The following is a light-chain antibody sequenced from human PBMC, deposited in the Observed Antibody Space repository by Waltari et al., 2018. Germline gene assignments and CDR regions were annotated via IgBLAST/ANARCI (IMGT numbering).Light chain of an antibody. Sequence: DIQMTQSPSTLSASVGDRVTITCRASQSINSWLAWYQQKPGKAPNLLIYKASNLQSGVPSRFSGSGSGTEFTLTISSLQPDDFATYYCQQYNNYSPATFGQGTKVEIK. V-gene: IGKV1-5*03. J-gene: IGKJ1*01. CDR3: QQYNNYSPAT. CDR2: KAS. CDR1: QSINSW.